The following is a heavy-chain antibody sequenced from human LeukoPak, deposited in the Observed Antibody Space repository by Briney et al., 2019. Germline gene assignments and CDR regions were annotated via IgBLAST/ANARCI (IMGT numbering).Heavy chain of an antibody. CDR1: GFTFSSYA. D-gene: IGHD4-17*01. CDR3: AKDEVDYGDYVGPLDY. Sequence: GGSLRLSCAASGFTFSSYAMSWVRQAPGKGLEWVSAISGSGGSTYYADSVKGRFTISRDNSKNTLYLQMNSLRAEDTAVYYCAKDEVDYGDYVGPLDYWGQGTLVTVSS. J-gene: IGHJ4*02. CDR2: ISGSGGST. V-gene: IGHV3-23*01.